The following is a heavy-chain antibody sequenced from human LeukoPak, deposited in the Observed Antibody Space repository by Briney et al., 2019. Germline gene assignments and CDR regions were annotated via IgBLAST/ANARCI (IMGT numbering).Heavy chain of an antibody. D-gene: IGHD3-3*02. V-gene: IGHV4-34*01. CDR2: INHSGST. Sequence: SETLSLTCAVYGGSFSGYYWSWIRQPPGKGLEWIGEINHSGSTNYNPSLKTRVTISVDTSKNQFSLKLSSVPAADTAVYYCARVHHFWSGYFNWFDPWGQGTLVTVSS. J-gene: IGHJ5*02. CDR3: ARVHHFWSGYFNWFDP. CDR1: GGSFSGYY.